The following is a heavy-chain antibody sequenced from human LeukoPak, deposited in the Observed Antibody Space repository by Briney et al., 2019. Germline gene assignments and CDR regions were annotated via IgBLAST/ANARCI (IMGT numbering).Heavy chain of an antibody. D-gene: IGHD3-22*01. V-gene: IGHV3-7*01. CDR2: IKQDGSEK. Sequence: GGSLRLSCAASGFTFSRYWMSWVRQAPGKGLEWVANIKQDGSEKYYVDSVKGRFTISRDNAKNSLYLQMNSLRAEDTAVYYCARASYYYDSSGYYYYFDYWGQGTLVTVSS. J-gene: IGHJ4*02. CDR3: ARASYYYDSSGYYYYFDY. CDR1: GFTFSRYW.